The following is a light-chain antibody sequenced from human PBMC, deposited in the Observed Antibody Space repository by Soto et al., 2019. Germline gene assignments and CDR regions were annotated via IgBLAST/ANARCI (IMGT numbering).Light chain of an antibody. CDR3: QQYNSYSPWT. J-gene: IGKJ1*01. CDR2: GAS. CDR1: QSVSSSY. Sequence: PGERATLSCRASQSVSSSYLAWYQQKPGQAPRLLIYGASSRATGIPDRFSGSGSGTEFTLTISSLQPDDFATYYCQQYNSYSPWTFGQGTKVDIK. V-gene: IGKV3-20*01.